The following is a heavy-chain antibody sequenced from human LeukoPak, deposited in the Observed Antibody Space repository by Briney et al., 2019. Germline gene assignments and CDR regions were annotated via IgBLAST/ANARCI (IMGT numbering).Heavy chain of an antibody. V-gene: IGHV6-1*01. J-gene: IGHJ4*02. D-gene: IGHD6-19*01. Sequence: SQTLSLTCAISGDSASRDSIAWNWIRQSPSRGLEWLGRTYYKSAWYNDYAVHMKSRITISPDTSKNQFSLQLNSVTPDDTAVYYCARGTGWPHFDYWGQGILVTVSS. CDR1: GDSASRDSIA. CDR2: TYYKSAWYN. CDR3: ARGTGWPHFDY.